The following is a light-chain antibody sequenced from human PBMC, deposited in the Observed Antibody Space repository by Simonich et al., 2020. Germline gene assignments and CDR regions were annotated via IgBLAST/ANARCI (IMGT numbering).Light chain of an antibody. CDR1: SGSVSTSYY. V-gene: IGLV8-61*01. CDR3: VLYMGSGIWV. CDR2: RTT. Sequence: QTVVTQEPSFSVSPGGTVTLTCGLSSGSVSTSYYPSWYQQTPGQAPRTLIYRTTTRSSVVPDRFSGSILGNKSALTITGSQADDESDYYCVLYMGSGIWVFGGGTKLTVL. J-gene: IGLJ3*02.